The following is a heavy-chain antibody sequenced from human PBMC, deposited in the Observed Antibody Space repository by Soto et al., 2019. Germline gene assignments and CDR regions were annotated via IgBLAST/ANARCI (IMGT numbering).Heavy chain of an antibody. CDR2: IWYDGTNE. CDR1: GFIFSNYG. CDR3: ARARSITNFPPPNTLDS. D-gene: IGHD1-20*01. V-gene: IGHV3-33*01. Sequence: GGSLRLSCTASGFIFSNYGMHWVRQAPGKGLEWVSSIWYDGTNEYYADSVKGRFTISRDNSKNTLYLQMNSLRAEDTAVYYCARARSITNFPPPNTLDSWGQGTLVTVSS. J-gene: IGHJ4*02.